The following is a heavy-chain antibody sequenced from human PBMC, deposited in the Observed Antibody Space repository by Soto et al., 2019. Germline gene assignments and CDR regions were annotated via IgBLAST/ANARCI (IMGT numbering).Heavy chain of an antibody. D-gene: IGHD2-2*01. CDR3: ARGIAGCSSTSCYGDYYYYYMDV. J-gene: IGHJ6*03. Sequence: EVQLVESGGGLVKPGGSLRLSCAASGFTFSSYSMNWVRQAPGKGLEWVSSISSSSSYIYYADSVKGRFTISRDNAKNSLYLQMNSLRAEDTAVYYCARGIAGCSSTSCYGDYYYYYMDVWGKGTTVTVSS. CDR1: GFTFSSYS. CDR2: ISSSSSYI. V-gene: IGHV3-21*01.